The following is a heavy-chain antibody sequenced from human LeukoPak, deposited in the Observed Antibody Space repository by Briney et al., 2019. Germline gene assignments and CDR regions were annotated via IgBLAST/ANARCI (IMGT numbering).Heavy chain of an antibody. CDR2: ISWNSGYI. D-gene: IGHD3-22*01. J-gene: IGHJ3*01. CDR1: GFIFDDYA. CDR3: AKSMIVEGGDAFDV. Sequence: TGGSLGLSCAASGFIFDDYAMHWVRQSPGRGLEWVSGISWNSGYIDYEDSVKGRFTISRDNAKNSLYLQMNSLRVEDTALYFCAKSMIVEGGDAFDVWGQGTMVTVSS. V-gene: IGHV3-9*01.